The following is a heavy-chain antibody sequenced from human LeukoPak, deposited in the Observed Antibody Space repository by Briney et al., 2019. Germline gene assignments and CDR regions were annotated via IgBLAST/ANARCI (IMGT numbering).Heavy chain of an antibody. J-gene: IGHJ4*02. CDR2: IYSGGST. Sequence: HPGGSLRLSCAASGFTFSSNYMSWVRQAPGKGLEWVSVIYSGGSTYYADSVKGRFTISRHNSKNTLYLQMNSLRAEDTAVYYCARDPGSSGWPAYYFDYWGQGTLVTVSS. CDR3: ARDPGSSGWPAYYFDY. CDR1: GFTFSSNY. D-gene: IGHD6-19*01. V-gene: IGHV3-53*04.